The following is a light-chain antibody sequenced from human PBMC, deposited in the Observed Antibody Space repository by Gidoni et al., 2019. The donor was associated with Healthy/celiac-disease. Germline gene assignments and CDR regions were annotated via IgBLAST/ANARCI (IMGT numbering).Light chain of an antibody. Sequence: EIVLTQSPDTLSLSPGARATLSCRASQNVTSSYLAWYQQEPGQAPRLLIFGASTRATGIPDRFSGSGSGTDFTLTISRLEPEDVAVYFCQQYGTSPGTFXXXTKVEIK. CDR3: QQYGTSPGT. J-gene: IGKJ1*01. V-gene: IGKV3-20*01. CDR1: QNVTSSY. CDR2: GAS.